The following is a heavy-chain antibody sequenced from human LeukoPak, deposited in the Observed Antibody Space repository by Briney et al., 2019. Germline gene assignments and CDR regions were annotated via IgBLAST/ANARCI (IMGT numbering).Heavy chain of an antibody. Sequence: SETVSLTCTVSGASISSYYWSWIRQPPGKGLEWMVSIYQSGSNYYNTSLRSRVTISLATSNTQFTLKLSSVTAENPAVYFTARSCTNGICYLMYYFDYWGQGTLVTVSS. J-gene: IGHJ4*02. CDR2: IYQSGSN. CDR3: ARSCTNGICYLMYYFDY. CDR1: GASISSYY. V-gene: IGHV4-59*08. D-gene: IGHD2-8*01.